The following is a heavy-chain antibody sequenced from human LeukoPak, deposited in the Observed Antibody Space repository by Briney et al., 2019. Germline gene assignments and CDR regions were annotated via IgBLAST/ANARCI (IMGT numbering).Heavy chain of an antibody. D-gene: IGHD3-10*01. Sequence: GGSLRLSCAASGFTFSNAWMSWVRQAPGKGLEWVGRIKSKTDGGTTDYAAPVKVRFTISRDDSKNTLYLQMNSLKTEDTAVYYCTTEILWFGELFASDYWGQGTLVTVSS. J-gene: IGHJ4*02. CDR1: GFTFSNAW. CDR3: TTEILWFGELFASDY. CDR2: IKSKTDGGTT. V-gene: IGHV3-15*01.